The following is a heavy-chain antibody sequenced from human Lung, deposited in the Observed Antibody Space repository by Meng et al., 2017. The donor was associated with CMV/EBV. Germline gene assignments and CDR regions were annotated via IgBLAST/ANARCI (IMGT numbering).Heavy chain of an antibody. CDR2: INPNSGGT. Sequence: ASVXVSCKASGYTFTAYYIHWVRQAPGLGLEWMGWINPNSGGTKYAQKFQARVSMTRDTSISTAYMELRRLRYDDTAVYYCGLYCSGGGCPYSGFDPWGQGXLVTVSS. J-gene: IGHJ5*02. CDR1: GYTFTAYY. CDR3: GLYCSGGGCPYSGFDP. V-gene: IGHV1-2*02. D-gene: IGHD2-15*01.